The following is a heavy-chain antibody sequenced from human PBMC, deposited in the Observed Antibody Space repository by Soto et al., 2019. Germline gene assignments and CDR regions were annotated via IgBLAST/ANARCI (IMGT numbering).Heavy chain of an antibody. V-gene: IGHV1-69*12. CDR3: AREGGSGNYRHYAMDG. CDR1: GGTFSSYA. J-gene: IGHJ6*02. Sequence: QVQLVQSGAEVKKPGSSVKVSCKASGGTFSSYAISWVRQAPGQGLEWMGGIIPIFGTANYAQKFQGRVTITANDSTSTAYRGLSSQRSEDTAVYDGAREGGSGNYRHYAMDGWGQGTTVTDSS. CDR2: IIPIFGTA. D-gene: IGHD3-10*01.